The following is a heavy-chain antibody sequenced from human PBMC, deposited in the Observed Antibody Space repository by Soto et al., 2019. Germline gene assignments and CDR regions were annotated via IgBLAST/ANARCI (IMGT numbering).Heavy chain of an antibody. CDR3: ARDRAAGGY. CDR1: GFSFSTFE. D-gene: IGHD6-13*01. CDR2: INSGSDTI. V-gene: IGHV3-48*03. Sequence: GGSLRLSCAASGFSFSTFEMNWVRQAPGKGLEWVAYINSGSDTIHYADSVRGRFTVSRDNAKNSLFLQMNGLRVEDTALYYCARDRAAGGYWGQGTLVTVSS. J-gene: IGHJ4*02.